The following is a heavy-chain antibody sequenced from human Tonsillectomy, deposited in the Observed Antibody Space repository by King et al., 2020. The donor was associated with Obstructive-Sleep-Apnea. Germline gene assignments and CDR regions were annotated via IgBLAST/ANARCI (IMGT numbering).Heavy chain of an antibody. CDR3: ARVSMGGCTSTNCGAFDV. CDR1: GFTFSTYA. J-gene: IGHJ3*01. Sequence: VQLVQSGGGVVQPGRSLRLSCASSGFTFSTYAMHWVRQGPGKGREWVVVIWYDGITKFYADSVKGRFTISRDNSRNTLFLQVNTLRAEDTAIYFCARVSMGGCTSTNCGAFDVWGQGTLVTVSS. D-gene: IGHD2-2*01. CDR2: IWYDGITK. V-gene: IGHV3-33*01.